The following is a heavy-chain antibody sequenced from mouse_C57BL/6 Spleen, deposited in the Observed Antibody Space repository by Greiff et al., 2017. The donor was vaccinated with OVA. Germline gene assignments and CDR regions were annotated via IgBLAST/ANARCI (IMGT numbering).Heavy chain of an antibody. Sequence: EVQLQQSGPELVKPGASVKISCKASGYSFTGYYMHWVKQSPEKSLEWIGEINPSTGGTSYNQKFKGKATLTVEKSSSTAYMQLKSLTSKDSAVYYCARAYGNYDYAMDYWGQGTSVTVSS. J-gene: IGHJ4*01. D-gene: IGHD2-10*02. V-gene: IGHV1-43*01. CDR2: INPSTGGT. CDR1: GYSFTGYY. CDR3: ARAYGNYDYAMDY.